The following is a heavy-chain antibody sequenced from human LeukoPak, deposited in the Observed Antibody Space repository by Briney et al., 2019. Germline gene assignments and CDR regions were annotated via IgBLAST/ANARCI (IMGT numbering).Heavy chain of an antibody. CDR2: INWDDDK. V-gene: IGHV2-70*11. CDR1: GFSLRTSGMC. CDR3: ARISTVTTSDAFDI. Sequence: SGPTLVNPTQPLTLTCTFSGFSLRTSGMCVNCIRQPPGKALEWLARINWDDDKYYSTSLTTRLTISKDTSKNQVVLTMTNMDPVDTATYYCARISTVTTSDAFDIWGQGTMVTVSS. J-gene: IGHJ3*02. D-gene: IGHD4-17*01.